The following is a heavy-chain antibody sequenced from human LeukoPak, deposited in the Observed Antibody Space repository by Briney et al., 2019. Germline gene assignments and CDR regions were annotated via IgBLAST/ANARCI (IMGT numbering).Heavy chain of an antibody. CDR1: GFTFSSYV. CDR2: ISGSGVNT. CDR3: AKALTRYYYGSGFDP. Sequence: GGSLRLSCAASGFTFSSYVMSWARQAPGKGLEWVSVISGSGVNTYYPDSVKGRFTISRDNSKNTLYLQMNSLRAEDTAVYYCAKALTRYYYGSGFDPWGQGTLVTVSS. J-gene: IGHJ5*02. D-gene: IGHD3-10*01. V-gene: IGHV3-23*01.